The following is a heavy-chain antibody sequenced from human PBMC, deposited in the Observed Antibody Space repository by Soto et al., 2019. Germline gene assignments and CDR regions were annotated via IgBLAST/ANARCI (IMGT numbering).Heavy chain of an antibody. J-gene: IGHJ4*02. CDR2: ISGSGGST. CDR1: GFTFSSYA. CDR3: AKPPHGGVIAVGYFDY. D-gene: IGHD3-16*02. Sequence: GGSLRLSCAASGFTFSSYAMSWVRQAPGKGLEWVSAISGSGGSTYYADSVKGRFTISRDNSKNTLYLQMTSLRAEDTAVYYAAKPPHGGVIAVGYFDYWGQGTLVTVSS. V-gene: IGHV3-23*01.